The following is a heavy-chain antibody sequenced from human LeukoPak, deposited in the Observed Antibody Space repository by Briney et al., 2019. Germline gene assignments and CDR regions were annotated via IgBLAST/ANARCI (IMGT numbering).Heavy chain of an antibody. J-gene: IGHJ4*02. V-gene: IGHV4-59*01. D-gene: IGHD1-26*01. CDR1: GGSISNYC. Sequence: SETLSLTCTVSGGSISNYCWSWIRHPPGKGLEWIGYIYYSGSTNYNPSLKSRVTISVDTSKNQFSLKLSSVTAADTAVYYCARGGWSLDYWGQGNLVTVSS. CDR3: ARGGWSLDY. CDR2: IYYSGST.